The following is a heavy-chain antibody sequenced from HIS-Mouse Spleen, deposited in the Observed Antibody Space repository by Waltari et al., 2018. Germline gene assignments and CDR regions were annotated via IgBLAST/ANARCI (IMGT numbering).Heavy chain of an antibody. CDR1: GFRFSSSR. J-gene: IGHJ4*02. V-gene: IGHV3-48*01. CDR3: ARGASGSYYLVSVSDY. D-gene: IGHD1-26*01. CDR2: ISSSSSTI. Sequence: EVQLVESGGGLVQHGGSLGRACAASGFRFSSSRMNWVRQAPGKGLEWVSYISSSSSTIYYADSVKGRFTISRDNAKNSLYLQMNSLRAEDTAVYYCARGASGSYYLVSVSDYWGQGTLVTVSS.